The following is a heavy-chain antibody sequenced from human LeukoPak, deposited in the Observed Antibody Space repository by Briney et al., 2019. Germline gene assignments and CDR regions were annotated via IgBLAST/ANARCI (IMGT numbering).Heavy chain of an antibody. CDR1: GYTFTGYY. V-gene: IGHV1-2*02. D-gene: IGHD6-6*01. CDR3: ARGIAARRLDY. Sequence: ASVKVSCKASGYTFTGYYMHWVRQAPGQGLEWMGWINPNRGGTNYAQKFQGRVTMTRDTSISTAYMELSRLRSDDTAVYYCARGIAARRLDYWGQGTLVTVSS. J-gene: IGHJ4*02. CDR2: INPNRGGT.